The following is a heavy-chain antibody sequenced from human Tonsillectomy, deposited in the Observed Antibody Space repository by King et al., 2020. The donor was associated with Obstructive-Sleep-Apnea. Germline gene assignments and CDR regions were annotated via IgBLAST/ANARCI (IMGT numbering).Heavy chain of an antibody. CDR1: GFTFSSYD. V-gene: IGHV3-13*05. Sequence: VQLVESGGGLVQPGGSLRLSCAASGFTFSSYDMHWVRQATGKGLEWVSTIGTSGDPYYPDSVKGRFTNSRANATNSLYLQMNSMRAGGTAVYYCARGGGSSSWYQWFFDLWGRGTLVTVSS. J-gene: IGHJ2*01. CDR2: IGTSGDP. CDR3: ARGGGSSSWYQWFFDL. D-gene: IGHD6-13*01.